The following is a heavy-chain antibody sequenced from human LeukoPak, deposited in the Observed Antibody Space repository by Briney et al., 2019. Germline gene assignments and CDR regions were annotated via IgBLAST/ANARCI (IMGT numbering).Heavy chain of an antibody. CDR2: INPNSGGT. J-gene: IGHJ6*02. CDR1: GYTFTGYY. D-gene: IGHD6-13*01. Sequence: ASVKVSCKASGYTFTGYYMHWVRQAPGQGLEGMGWINPNSGGTIYAQKFQGRVTMTRDTSISTAYMELSRLGSDDTAVYYCAREVAAAGTDYYYYYGMDVWGQGTTVTVSS. V-gene: IGHV1-2*02. CDR3: AREVAAAGTDYYYYYGMDV.